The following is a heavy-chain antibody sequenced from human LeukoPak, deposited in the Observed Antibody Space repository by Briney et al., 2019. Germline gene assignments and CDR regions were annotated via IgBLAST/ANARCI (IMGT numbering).Heavy chain of an antibody. V-gene: IGHV3-23*01. CDR1: GFTFSSYA. D-gene: IGHD6-13*01. Sequence: QTGRSLRLSCAASGFTFSSYAMHWVRQAPGKGLEWVSVISGSGGSTYYADSVKGRFIISRDNSKNTLYLQMNSLRAEDTAVYYCAKNHYSSSRDYFDYWGQGTLVTVSS. CDR2: ISGSGGST. J-gene: IGHJ4*02. CDR3: AKNHYSSSRDYFDY.